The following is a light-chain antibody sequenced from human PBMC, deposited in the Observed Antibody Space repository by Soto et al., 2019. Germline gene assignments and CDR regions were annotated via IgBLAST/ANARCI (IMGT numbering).Light chain of an antibody. J-gene: IGKJ1*01. CDR1: QSVSSNY. CDR3: QQYGNSPCT. CDR2: GVS. V-gene: IGKV3-20*01. Sequence: EIVLTQSPGTLSLSPGERATLSCRASQSVSSNYLAWYQQKPGQAPRLLIYGVSSRATGIPDRFSGSGSGTDFTLTISRLEPEDSAVYYCQQYGNSPCTFGQGTKVEIK.